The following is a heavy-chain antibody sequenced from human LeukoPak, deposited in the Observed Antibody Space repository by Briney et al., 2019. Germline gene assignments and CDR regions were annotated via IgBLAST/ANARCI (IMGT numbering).Heavy chain of an antibody. CDR3: ARDLEYQLLSY. Sequence: ASVKVSCKASGYTFTSYGISWVRQAPGQGLEWMGWISAYNGNTNYAQKLQGRVTMTTDTSTSTVYMELRSLRSDDTAVYYCARDLEYQLLSYWGQGTLVTVSS. CDR2: ISAYNGNT. J-gene: IGHJ4*02. V-gene: IGHV1-18*01. CDR1: GYTFTSYG. D-gene: IGHD2-2*01.